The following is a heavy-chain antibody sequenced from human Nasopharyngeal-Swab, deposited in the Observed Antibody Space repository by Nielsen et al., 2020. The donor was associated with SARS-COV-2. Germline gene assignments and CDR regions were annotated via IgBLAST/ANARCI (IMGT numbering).Heavy chain of an antibody. D-gene: IGHD3-10*01. J-gene: IGHJ6*02. CDR3: ARVLSFGELFPYYYYGMDV. V-gene: IGHV1-8*01. Sequence: ASVKVSCKASGYTFTSYDINWVRQATGQGLEWMGWMNPNSGNTGYAQKFQGRVTMTRNTSISTAYMELSSLRSEDTAVYYCARVLSFGELFPYYYYGMDVWGQGTTVTVSS. CDR1: GYTFTSYD. CDR2: MNPNSGNT.